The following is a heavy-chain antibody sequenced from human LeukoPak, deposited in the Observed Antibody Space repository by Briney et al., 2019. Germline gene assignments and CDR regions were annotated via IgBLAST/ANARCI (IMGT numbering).Heavy chain of an antibody. V-gene: IGHV3-23*01. CDR3: ASDRQSTGYCTNGVCGDVDY. D-gene: IGHD2-8*01. CDR2: ISGSGGST. CDR1: GFTFSSYA. J-gene: IGHJ4*02. Sequence: GGSLRLSCAASGFTFSSYAMSWVRQAPGKGLEWVSAISGSGGSTYYADSVKGRFTISRDNSKNTLYLQMNSLRDEDTAVYYCASDRQSTGYCTNGVCGDVDYWGQGTLVAVSS.